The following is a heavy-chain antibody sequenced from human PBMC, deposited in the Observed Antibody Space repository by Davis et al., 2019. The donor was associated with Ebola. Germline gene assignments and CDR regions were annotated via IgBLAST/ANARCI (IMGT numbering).Heavy chain of an antibody. CDR3: ARDPLHDSSGYYLDY. V-gene: IGHV3-48*02. D-gene: IGHD3-22*01. CDR1: GFTFSSYS. J-gene: IGHJ4*02. Sequence: GESLKISCAASGFTFSSYSMNWVRQAPGKGLEWVSYISSSSTIYYADSVKGRFTISRDNAKNSLYLQMNSLRDEDTAVYYCARDPLHDSSGYYLDYWGQGTLVTVSS. CDR2: ISSSSTI.